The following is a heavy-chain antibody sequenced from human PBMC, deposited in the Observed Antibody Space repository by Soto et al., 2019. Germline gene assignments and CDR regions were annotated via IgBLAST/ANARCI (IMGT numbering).Heavy chain of an antibody. D-gene: IGHD3-22*01. V-gene: IGHV3-30*18. CDR3: AQAGYYDSSGYSAYFQH. CDR1: GFTFSSYG. CDR2: ISYDGSNK. J-gene: IGHJ1*01. Sequence: QVQLVESGGGVVQPGRSLRLSCAASGFTFSSYGMHWVRQAPGKGLEWVAVISYDGSNKYYADSVKGRFTISRDNSKTTLYLKMNSLRAEDTAVYYCAQAGYYDSSGYSAYFQHWGQGTLVTVSS.